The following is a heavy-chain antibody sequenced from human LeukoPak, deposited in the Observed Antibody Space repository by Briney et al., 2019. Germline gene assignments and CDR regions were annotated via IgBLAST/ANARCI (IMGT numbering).Heavy chain of an antibody. CDR3: AIQWGSGGYDY. CDR1: GYSFTTYW. CDR2: IYPGDSDI. Sequence: GESLKISCKASGYSFTTYWIGWVRQMSGKGLEWMGIIYPGDSDIRYSPSFQGQVTISADKSITTAYLQWSSLKASDTAMYYCAIQWGSGGYDYWGQGTLVTVSS. J-gene: IGHJ4*02. D-gene: IGHD1-26*01. V-gene: IGHV5-51*01.